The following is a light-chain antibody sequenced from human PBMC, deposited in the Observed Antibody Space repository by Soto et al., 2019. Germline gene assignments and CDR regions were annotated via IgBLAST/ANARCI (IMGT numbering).Light chain of an antibody. CDR2: GAS. Sequence: EIGMTQSPATLSVSPGDRATLSCRASQSVNSKLAWYQQKPGQAPRLLIYGASTRASGISASFSGSGSGSEFTLTISSLQSEDFAVYYCQQYNYWPPITFGPGTKVEI. CDR3: QQYNYWPPIT. CDR1: QSVNSK. V-gene: IGKV3-15*01. J-gene: IGKJ3*01.